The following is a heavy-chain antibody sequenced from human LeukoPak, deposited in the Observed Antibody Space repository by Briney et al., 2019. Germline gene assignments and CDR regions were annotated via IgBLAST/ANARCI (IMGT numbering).Heavy chain of an antibody. CDR2: IYYSGST. J-gene: IGHJ5*02. CDR1: GGSINSYY. D-gene: IGHD2-15*01. Sequence: SETLSLTCTVSGGSINSYYWSWIRQPPGKGLEWIGYIYYSGSTNYNPSLKSRVTISVDTSKNQFSLKLSSVTAADTAVYYCARDGFYSKLRGWFDPWGQGTLVTVSS. CDR3: ARDGFYSKLRGWFDP. V-gene: IGHV4-59*12.